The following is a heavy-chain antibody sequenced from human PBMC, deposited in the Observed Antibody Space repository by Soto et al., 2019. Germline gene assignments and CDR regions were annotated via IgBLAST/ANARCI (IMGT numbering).Heavy chain of an antibody. J-gene: IGHJ4*02. CDR3: ARDGRYCSSTSGYLGGLGY. Sequence: QVQLVQSGAEVKKPGSSVKVSCKASGGTFSSYTISWVRQAPGQGLEWMGRIIPILGIANYAQKFQGRVTITADKSTSTAYMELSSLRSEDTAVYYCARDGRYCSSTSGYLGGLGYWGQGTLVTVSS. CDR2: IIPILGIA. D-gene: IGHD2-2*01. V-gene: IGHV1-69*08. CDR1: GGTFSSYT.